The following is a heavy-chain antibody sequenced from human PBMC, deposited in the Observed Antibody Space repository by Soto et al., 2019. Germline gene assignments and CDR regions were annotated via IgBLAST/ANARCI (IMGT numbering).Heavy chain of an antibody. Sequence: SETLSLTCAVYGGSFSGYYWSWIRQPPGKGLEWIGEINHSGSTNYNPSLKSRVTISVDTSKNQFSLKLSSVTAADTAVYYCARGSTWQGRDWFDPWGQGTLVT. CDR2: INHSGST. D-gene: IGHD6-13*01. CDR1: GGSFSGYY. V-gene: IGHV4-34*01. J-gene: IGHJ5*02. CDR3: ARGSTWQGRDWFDP.